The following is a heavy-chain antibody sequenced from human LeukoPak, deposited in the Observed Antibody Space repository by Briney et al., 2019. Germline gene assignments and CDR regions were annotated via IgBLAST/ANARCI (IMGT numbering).Heavy chain of an antibody. J-gene: IGHJ6*03. Sequence: SETLSLTCTVSGYSISSGYYWGWIRQPPGKGLEWIGEINHSGSTNYNPSLKSRVTISVDTSKNQFSQKLSSVTAADTAVYYCARGRGYCSGGSCYKSYYYYYMDVWGKGTTVTVSS. CDR1: GYSISSGYY. CDR2: INHSGST. CDR3: ARGRGYCSGGSCYKSYYYYYMDV. D-gene: IGHD2-15*01. V-gene: IGHV4-38-2*02.